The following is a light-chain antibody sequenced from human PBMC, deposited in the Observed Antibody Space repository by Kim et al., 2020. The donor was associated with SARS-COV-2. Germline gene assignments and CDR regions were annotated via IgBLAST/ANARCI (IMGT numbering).Light chain of an antibody. CDR3: QSYDSSLSGWV. V-gene: IGLV1-40*01. CDR2: GNS. CDR1: SSNIGAGYD. J-gene: IGLJ3*02. Sequence: VTISGTGSSSNIGAGYDVHWYQQLPGTAPKLLIYGNSNRPSGVPDRFSGSKSGTSASLAITGLQAEDEADYYCQSYDSSLSGWVFGGGTQLTVL.